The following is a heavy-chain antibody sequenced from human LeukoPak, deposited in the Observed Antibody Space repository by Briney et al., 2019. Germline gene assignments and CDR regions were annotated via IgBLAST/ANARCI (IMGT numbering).Heavy chain of an antibody. CDR3: AKGHPDYYDSSGYYS. CDR2: ISGSGGST. CDR1: GFTFSSYA. Sequence: GGSLRLSCAASGFTFSSYAMSWVRQAPGKGLEWVSAISGSGGSTYYADSVKGRLTISRDNSKNTLYLQMNSLRAEDTAVYYCAKGHPDYYDSSGYYSWGQGTLVTVSS. V-gene: IGHV3-23*01. J-gene: IGHJ4*02. D-gene: IGHD3-22*01.